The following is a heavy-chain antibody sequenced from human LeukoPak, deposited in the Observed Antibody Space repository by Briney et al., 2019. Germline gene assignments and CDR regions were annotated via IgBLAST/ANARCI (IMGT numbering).Heavy chain of an antibody. Sequence: ASVKVPCKASGYTFTSYDINWVRQATGQGLEWMGWMNPNSRNTGYAQKFQGRVTMTSDTSISTAYMELSSLRSEDTAVYYCVRGSSSWNFWGQGTLVTVSS. CDR3: VRGSSSWNF. D-gene: IGHD6-13*01. J-gene: IGHJ4*02. V-gene: IGHV1-8*02. CDR2: MNPNSRNT. CDR1: GYTFTSYD.